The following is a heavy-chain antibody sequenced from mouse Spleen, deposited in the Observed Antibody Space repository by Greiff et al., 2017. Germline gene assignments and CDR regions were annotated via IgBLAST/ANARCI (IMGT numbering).Heavy chain of an antibody. D-gene: IGHD4-1*02. V-gene: IGHV2-4-1*01. CDR1: GFSLTSYG. J-gene: IGHJ3*01. CDR2: IWTGGGT. Sequence: VKLMESGPGLVQPSQSLSITCTVSGFSLTSYGVHWVRQSPGKGLEWLGVIWTGGGTNYNSALKSRLSISKDNSKSQVFLKMNSLQTDDTARYYCATQLGRIWFAYWGQGTLVTVSA. CDR3: ATQLGRIWFAY.